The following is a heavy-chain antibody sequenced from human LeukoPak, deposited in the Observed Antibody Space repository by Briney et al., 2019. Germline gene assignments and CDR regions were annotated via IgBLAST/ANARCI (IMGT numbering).Heavy chain of an antibody. J-gene: IGHJ4*02. Sequence: SETLSLTFTVSGGSISSYYWSWIRQPPGKGLEWIGYIYYSGSTNYNPSLKSRVTISVDTSKNQFSLKLSSVTAADTAVYYCAREDAAMVNGLDYWGQGTLVTVSS. CDR3: AREDAAMVNGLDY. D-gene: IGHD5-18*01. V-gene: IGHV4-59*01. CDR1: GGSISSYY. CDR2: IYYSGST.